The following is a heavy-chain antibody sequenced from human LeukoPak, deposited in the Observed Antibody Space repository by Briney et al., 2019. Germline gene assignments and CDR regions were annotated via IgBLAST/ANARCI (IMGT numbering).Heavy chain of an antibody. CDR2: IYHSGST. CDR1: GGSISSVGYS. D-gene: IGHD3-22*01. CDR3: ARLTDYYDSSGYPFDAFDI. V-gene: IGHV4-30-2*01. Sequence: SDTLSLTCAVSGGSISSVGYSWSWIRQPPGKGLEWIGYIYHSGSTYYNPSLKSRVTISVDRSKNQFSLKLSSVTAADTAVYYCARLTDYYDSSGYPFDAFDIWGQGTMVTVSS. J-gene: IGHJ3*02.